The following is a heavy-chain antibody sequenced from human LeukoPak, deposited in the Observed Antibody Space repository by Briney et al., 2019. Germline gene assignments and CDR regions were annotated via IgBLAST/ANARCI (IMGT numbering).Heavy chain of an antibody. CDR2: FDPEDGET. Sequence: GASVKVSCKVSGYTLTELSMHWVRQAPGKGLEWMGGFDPEDGETIYAQKFQGRVTMTEDTSTDTAYMELSSLRSEDTAVYYCATVSLAYGSHMDQDYWGQGTLVTVSS. J-gene: IGHJ4*02. V-gene: IGHV1-24*01. CDR3: ATVSLAYGSHMDQDY. D-gene: IGHD4-17*01. CDR1: GYTLTELS.